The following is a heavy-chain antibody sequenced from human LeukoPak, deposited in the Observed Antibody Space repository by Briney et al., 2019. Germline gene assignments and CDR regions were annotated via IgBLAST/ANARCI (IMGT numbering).Heavy chain of an antibody. CDR3: ARVMRYCSGGSCYAHFDY. Sequence: PSETLSLTCAVYGGSFSGHYWSWIRQPPGKGLEWIGEINHSGSTNYNPSLKSRVTISVDTSKNQFSLKLSSVTAADTAVYYCARVMRYCSGGSCYAHFDYWGQGTLVTVSS. V-gene: IGHV4-34*01. CDR1: GGSFSGHY. CDR2: INHSGST. J-gene: IGHJ4*02. D-gene: IGHD2-15*01.